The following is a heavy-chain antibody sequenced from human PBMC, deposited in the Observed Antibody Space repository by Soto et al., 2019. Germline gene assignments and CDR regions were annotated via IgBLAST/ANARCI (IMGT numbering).Heavy chain of an antibody. D-gene: IGHD5-18*01. CDR1: GGSVSSGGYS. J-gene: IGHJ6*02. Sequence: SETLSLTCAVSGGSVSSGGYSWSWIRQPPGKGLEWIGYMYHSGSTYYNPSLKSRVTISVDKSKNQFSLKLSSVTAADTAVYYCAGWIQLQQYYYYGMDVWGQGTTVTVSS. CDR3: AGWIQLQQYYYYGMDV. CDR2: MYHSGST. V-gene: IGHV4-30-2*01.